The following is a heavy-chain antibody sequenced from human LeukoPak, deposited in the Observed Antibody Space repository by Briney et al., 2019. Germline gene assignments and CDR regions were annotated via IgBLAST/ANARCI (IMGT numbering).Heavy chain of an antibody. CDR3: ARASFGVIVGPDY. V-gene: IGHV3-23*01. D-gene: IGHD3-3*01. CDR2: ITSSGGSA. CDR1: GFIFKNYA. J-gene: IGHJ4*02. Sequence: GGSLRLSCPASGFIFKNYAMNWVRQAPGKGLEWVSAITSSGGSAYYADSVKGRFTISRDNSKNTLSLQMNSLRAEDTAVYYCARASFGVIVGPDYWGQGTLVTVSS.